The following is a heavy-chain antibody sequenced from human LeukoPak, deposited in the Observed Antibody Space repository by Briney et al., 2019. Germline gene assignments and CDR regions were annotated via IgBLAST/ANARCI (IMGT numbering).Heavy chain of an antibody. D-gene: IGHD1-26*01. Sequence: SETLSLTCAVYGGSFSGYYWSWIRQPPGKGLEWIGEINHSGSTNYNPSLKSRVTISVDTSKNQFSLKLSSVTAADTAVYYCAREPGIVGATSPVDYWGQGTLVTVSS. CDR3: AREPGIVGATSPVDY. J-gene: IGHJ4*02. V-gene: IGHV4-34*01. CDR2: INHSGST. CDR1: GGSFSGYY.